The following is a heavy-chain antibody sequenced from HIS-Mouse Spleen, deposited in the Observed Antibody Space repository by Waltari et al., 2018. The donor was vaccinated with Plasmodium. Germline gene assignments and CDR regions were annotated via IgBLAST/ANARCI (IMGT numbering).Heavy chain of an antibody. V-gene: IGHV3-53*01. CDR3: ASKTTVTNHAFDI. CDR1: GFTVSSHY. J-gene: IGHJ3*02. D-gene: IGHD4-17*01. CDR2: IYGGGST. Sequence: EVQLVESGGGLIQPGGSLRLSCAASGFTVSSHYPRWVRQAPGKGLEWVSVIYGGGSTYYADSVKGRFTISRDNSKNTLYLQMNSLRAEDTAVYYCASKTTVTNHAFDIWGQGTMVTVSS.